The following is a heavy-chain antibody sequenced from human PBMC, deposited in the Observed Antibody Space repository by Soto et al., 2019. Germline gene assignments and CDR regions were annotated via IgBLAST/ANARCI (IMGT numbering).Heavy chain of an antibody. D-gene: IGHD3-22*01. J-gene: IGHJ4*02. CDR3: AAHPITYYYDSSGYFPLDY. V-gene: IGHV1-18*01. Sequence: ASVKVSCKASGYTFTSYGISWVRQAPGQGLEWMGWISAYNGNTNYAQKFQERVTITRDMSTSTAYMELSSLRSEDTAVYYCAAHPITYYYDSSGYFPLDYWGQGTLVTVSS. CDR2: ISAYNGNT. CDR1: GYTFTSYG.